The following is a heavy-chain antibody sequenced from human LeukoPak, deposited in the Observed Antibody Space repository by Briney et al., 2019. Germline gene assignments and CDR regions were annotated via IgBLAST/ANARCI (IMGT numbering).Heavy chain of an antibody. Sequence: SETLSLTCTVSGGSISSYYWSWIRQPPGKGLEWIGYIYYSGSTNYNPSLKSRVTISVDTSKNQFSLKLSSVTAADTAVYYCARVGYSGYDDAGYYYYYYMDVWGKGTTVTVSS. CDR3: ARVGYSGYDDAGYYYYYYMDV. CDR1: GGSISSYY. J-gene: IGHJ6*03. V-gene: IGHV4-59*08. D-gene: IGHD5-12*01. CDR2: IYYSGST.